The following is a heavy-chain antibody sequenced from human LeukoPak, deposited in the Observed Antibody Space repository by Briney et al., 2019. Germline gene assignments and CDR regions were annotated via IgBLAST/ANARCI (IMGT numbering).Heavy chain of an antibody. J-gene: IGHJ3*02. CDR3: ARVHRPHYYDSINQAFDI. D-gene: IGHD3-22*01. V-gene: IGHV3-30-3*01. CDR2: ISYDGSNK. Sequence: PGGSLRLSCAASGFTFSSYAMHWVRQAPGKGLEWVAVISYDGSNKYYADSAKGRFTISRDNSKNTLYLQMNSLRAEDTAVYYCARVHRPHYYDSINQAFDIWGQGTMVTVSS. CDR1: GFTFSSYA.